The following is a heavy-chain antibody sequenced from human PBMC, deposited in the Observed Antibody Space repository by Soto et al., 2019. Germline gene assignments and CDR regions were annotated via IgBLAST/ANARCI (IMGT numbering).Heavy chain of an antibody. V-gene: IGHV3-30-3*01. CDR2: ISYDGSNK. D-gene: IGHD3-22*01. CDR3: GREGSITMIVVVITSYFDY. Sequence: GGSLRLSCAASGFTFSSYAMHWVRQAPGKGLEWVAVISYDGSNKYYADSVKGRFTISRDNSKNTLYLQMNSLRAEDTAVYYCGREGSITMIVVVITSYFDYWGQGTLVTVSS. CDR1: GFTFSSYA. J-gene: IGHJ4*02.